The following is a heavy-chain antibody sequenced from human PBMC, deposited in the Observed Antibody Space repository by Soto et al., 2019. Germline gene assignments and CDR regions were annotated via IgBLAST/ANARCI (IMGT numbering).Heavy chain of an antibody. Sequence: PGGSLRLSCAASGFTFSSYAMSWVRQAPGKGLEWVSAISGSGGSTYYADSVKGRFTISRDNSKNTLYLQMNSLRAEDTAVYYCANFKTRWLQLAPFDYWGQGTLVTVSS. CDR2: ISGSGGST. V-gene: IGHV3-23*01. CDR1: GFTFSSYA. D-gene: IGHD5-12*01. J-gene: IGHJ4*02. CDR3: ANFKTRWLQLAPFDY.